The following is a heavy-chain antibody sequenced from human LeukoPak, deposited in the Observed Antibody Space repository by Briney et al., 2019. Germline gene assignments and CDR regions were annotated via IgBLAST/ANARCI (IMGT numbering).Heavy chain of an antibody. D-gene: IGHD3-10*01. CDR1: GYTFTGYY. CDR2: INPNSGGT. V-gene: IGHV1-2*06. CDR3: AREYYNGSGSYFH. J-gene: IGHJ4*02. Sequence: ASVKVSCKASGYTFTGYYMHWVRQAPGQGLEWMGRINPNSGGTNYAQKFQGRVTMTRDTSISTAYMELSRLRSDDTAVYYCAREYYNGSGSYFHWGQGTLVTVSS.